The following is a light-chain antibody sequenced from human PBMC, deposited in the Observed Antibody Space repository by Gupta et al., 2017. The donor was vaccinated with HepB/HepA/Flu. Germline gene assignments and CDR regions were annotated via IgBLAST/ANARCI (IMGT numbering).Light chain of an antibody. J-gene: IGKJ5*01. V-gene: IGKV4-1*01. CDR3: QQEDSTPFT. CDR2: WAS. Sequence: DIVMTQSLDSLALSLGERATINCKSSQSVLYSSNNNNYLAWYQQKPGQPPKLLIYWASSREAGVPDRFSGSGSGTDFTLTISSLQAEDVAVYYCQQEDSTPFTFGQGTLMEIK. CDR1: QSVLYSSNNNNY.